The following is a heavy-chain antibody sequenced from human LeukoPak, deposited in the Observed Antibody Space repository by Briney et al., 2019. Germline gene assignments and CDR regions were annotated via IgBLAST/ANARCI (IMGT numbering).Heavy chain of an antibody. Sequence: GGSLRLPCAASGFTFSSYGMHWVRQAPGKGLEWVAVISYDGSNKYYADSVKGRFTISRDNSKNTLYLQMNSLRAEDTAVYYCAKEVLWFGELPPFDYWGQGTLVTVSS. D-gene: IGHD3-10*01. CDR1: GFTFSSYG. CDR2: ISYDGSNK. J-gene: IGHJ4*02. V-gene: IGHV3-30*18. CDR3: AKEVLWFGELPPFDY.